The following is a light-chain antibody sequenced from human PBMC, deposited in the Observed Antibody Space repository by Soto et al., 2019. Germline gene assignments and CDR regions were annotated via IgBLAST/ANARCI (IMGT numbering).Light chain of an antibody. Sequence: QSALTQSPSASASPGQSVTISCTGSSGDVGAYNYVSWYQQHPGKAPKLIIYEVNKRPSGVPDRFSGSKSGITASLTVSGLQAYDEADYYCGAHAGSNTWVFGGGTKLTVL. V-gene: IGLV2-8*01. CDR2: EVN. CDR3: GAHAGSNTWV. J-gene: IGLJ3*02. CDR1: SGDVGAYNY.